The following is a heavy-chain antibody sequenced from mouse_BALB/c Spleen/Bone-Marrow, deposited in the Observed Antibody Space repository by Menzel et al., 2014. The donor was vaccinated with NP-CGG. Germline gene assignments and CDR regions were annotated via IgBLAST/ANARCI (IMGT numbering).Heavy chain of an antibody. D-gene: IGHD1-1*01. V-gene: IGHV1-67*01. J-gene: IGHJ3*01. CDR2: ISTYSGNT. Sequence: VQLQQSGPELVRPGVSVEISCKGSGYTFTDYAMHWVKQSHAKSLEWIGVISTYSGNTNYNQKFKGKATMTVDTSSSTAYMNLAILTSEDSAIYYCARAGYGSSYDWFAYWGQGTLVTVSS. CDR1: GYTFTDYA. CDR3: ARAGYGSSYDWFAY.